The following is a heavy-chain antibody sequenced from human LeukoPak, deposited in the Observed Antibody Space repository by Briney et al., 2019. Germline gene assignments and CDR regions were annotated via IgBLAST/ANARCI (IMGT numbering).Heavy chain of an antibody. CDR1: GFTFSDFF. CDR2: INNTGSTV. J-gene: IGHJ3*01. D-gene: IGHD3-10*01. Sequence: GGSLRLSCAASGFTFSDFFMAWIRQLPGEWLEWIGHINNTGSTVYYGDSVRGRFTMSRDNAKNSLYLHMSSLRVEDTAVYYCAKNMKFCSGSYYIRRDDAFDVWGQG. V-gene: IGHV3-11*04. CDR3: AKNMKFCSGSYYIRRDDAFDV.